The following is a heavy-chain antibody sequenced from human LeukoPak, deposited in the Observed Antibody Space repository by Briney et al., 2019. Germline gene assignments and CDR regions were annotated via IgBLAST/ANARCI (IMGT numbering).Heavy chain of an antibody. V-gene: IGHV4-34*01. Sequence: SETLSLTCTVSGGSISSYYWSWIRQPPGKGLEWIGEINHSGSTNYNPSLKSRVTISVDTSKNQFSLKLSSVTAADTAVYYCARGRSRRRASPIDYWGQGTLVTVSS. CDR1: GGSISSYY. J-gene: IGHJ4*02. CDR2: INHSGST. CDR3: ARGRSRRRASPIDY. D-gene: IGHD5/OR15-5a*01.